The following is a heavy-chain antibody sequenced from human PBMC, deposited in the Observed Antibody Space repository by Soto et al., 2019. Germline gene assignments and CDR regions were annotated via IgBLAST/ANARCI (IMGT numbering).Heavy chain of an antibody. CDR3: VSDYCSGGSCYRSFDY. Sequence: ASVKVSCKASGYTFTSYGISWVRQAPGQGLEWMGWISAYNGNTNYAQKLQGRVTMTTDTSTSTAYMELRSLRSDDTAVYYCVSDYCSGGSCYRSFDYWGQGTLVTVSS. CDR2: ISAYNGNT. CDR1: GYTFTSYG. D-gene: IGHD2-15*01. J-gene: IGHJ4*02. V-gene: IGHV1-18*01.